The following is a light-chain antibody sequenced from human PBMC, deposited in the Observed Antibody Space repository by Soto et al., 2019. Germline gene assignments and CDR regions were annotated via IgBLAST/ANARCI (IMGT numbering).Light chain of an antibody. CDR3: ATWDDKLNGVV. J-gene: IGLJ2*01. CDR1: SSNIEINP. Sequence: QAVVTQPPSASGTPGQRVTISCSGSSSNIEINPVTWYQQVPGTAPKLLIYANNQRPSGVPGRFSGSKSDTSASLAISGLQSDDGADYYCATWDDKLNGVVFGGGTKLTVL. CDR2: ANN. V-gene: IGLV1-44*01.